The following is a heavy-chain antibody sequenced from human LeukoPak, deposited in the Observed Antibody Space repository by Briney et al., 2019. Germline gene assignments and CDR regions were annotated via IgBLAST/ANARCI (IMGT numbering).Heavy chain of an antibody. J-gene: IGHJ4*02. D-gene: IGHD5-18*01. V-gene: IGHV4-59*08. CDR2: IYSSGST. Sequence: SETLSLTCIVSGGSISSYYWSWLRQPPGKGLEWIGYIYSSGSTDYNPSLKSRVTISLDPSNHQFSLKLPSVTAADTAVYYCARHVGIHLWSLYFDYWGQGSLVTVSS. CDR1: GGSISSYY. CDR3: ARHVGIHLWSLYFDY.